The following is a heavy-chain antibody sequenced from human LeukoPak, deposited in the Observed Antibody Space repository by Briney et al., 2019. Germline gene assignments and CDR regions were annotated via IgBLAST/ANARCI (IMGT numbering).Heavy chain of an antibody. CDR1: VYTFTSYG. V-gene: IGHV1-18*01. D-gene: IGHD3-3*01. J-gene: IGHJ4*02. Sequence: ASVELSCKASVYTFTSYGISWVRQAPGQGLEWMGWISAYNGNTNYAQKLQGRVTMTTDTSTSTAYMKLRSLRSDDTAVYYCARNYDFWSGSLPFDYWGQASLATVSS. CDR2: ISAYNGNT. CDR3: ARNYDFWSGSLPFDY.